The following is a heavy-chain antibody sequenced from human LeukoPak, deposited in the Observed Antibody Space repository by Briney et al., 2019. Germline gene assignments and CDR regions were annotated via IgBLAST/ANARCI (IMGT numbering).Heavy chain of an antibody. J-gene: IGHJ6*03. CDR3: ARAIAARPGFYMDV. CDR2: IYRSGTA. D-gene: IGHD6-6*01. V-gene: IGHV4-30-2*01. CDR1: SGSINSGGYY. Sequence: SETLSLTCTVSSGSINSGGYYWSWIRQPPGKGLEWIGYIYRSGTADYNPSIKSRVSISIDRPKNQFSLNLSSLTAADTAVYYCARAIAARPGFYMDVWGKGTTVTVSS.